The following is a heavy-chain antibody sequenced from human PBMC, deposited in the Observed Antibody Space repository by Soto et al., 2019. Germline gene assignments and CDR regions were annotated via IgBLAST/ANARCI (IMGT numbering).Heavy chain of an antibody. J-gene: IGHJ4*02. CDR1: RFIFNNYA. V-gene: IGHV3-23*01. CDR2: ISGSGGNT. CDR3: VKARSGWYLYYFDY. Sequence: DVKLLESGGGLVQPGGSLRLSCAASRFIFNNYAMNWVRQAPGKGLEWVSGISGSGGNTYYADSVKGRFAISRDKSNNTLYLQLSSLKAEDTAVYYCVKARSGWYLYYFDYWGQGTRVTVSS. D-gene: IGHD6-19*01.